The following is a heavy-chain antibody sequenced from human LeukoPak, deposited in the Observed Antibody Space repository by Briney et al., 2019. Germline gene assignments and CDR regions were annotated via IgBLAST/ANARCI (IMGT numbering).Heavy chain of an antibody. D-gene: IGHD2-2*01. CDR3: AREGCSSTSCPAGYYYYGMDV. V-gene: IGHV1-18*01. CDR2: ISAYNGNT. J-gene: IGHJ6*04. Sequence: GSSVKVSCKASGGTFSSCGLSWVRQAPGQGLEWMGWISAYNGNTNYAQKLQGRVTMTTDTSTSTAYMELRSLRSDDTAVYYCAREGCSSTSCPAGYYYYGMDVWGKGTTVTVSS. CDR1: GGTFSSCG.